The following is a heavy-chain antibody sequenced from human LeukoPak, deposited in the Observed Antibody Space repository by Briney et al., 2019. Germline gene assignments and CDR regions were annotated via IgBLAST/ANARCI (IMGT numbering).Heavy chain of an antibody. J-gene: IGHJ4*02. CDR1: GYTFSSYG. Sequence: ASVKVSCKASGYTFSSYGISWVRQAPGQGLEWMGWISAYNGNTNYAQKLQGRVTMTTDTSTSTAYMELSSLRSEDTAVYYCARSESSGWYSIDYWGQGTLVTVSS. D-gene: IGHD6-19*01. V-gene: IGHV1-18*01. CDR3: ARSESSGWYSIDY. CDR2: ISAYNGNT.